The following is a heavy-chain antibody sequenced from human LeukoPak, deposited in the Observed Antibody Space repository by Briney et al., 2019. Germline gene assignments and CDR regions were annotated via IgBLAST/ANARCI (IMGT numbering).Heavy chain of an antibody. V-gene: IGHV3-7*05. CDR1: RFTFSIYW. CDR3: ARGGDYLDF. J-gene: IGHJ4*02. CDR2: IRQDGSEK. Sequence: GGSLRLSCAASRFTFSIYWMSWVRQAPGKGLEWVANIRQDGSEKYYVDSVKGRFTISRDNANNSLYLQMNSLRAEDTAVYYCARGGDYLDFWGQGTLVTVSS.